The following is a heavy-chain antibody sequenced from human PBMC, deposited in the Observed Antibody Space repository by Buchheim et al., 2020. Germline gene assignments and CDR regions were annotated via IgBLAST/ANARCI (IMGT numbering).Heavy chain of an antibody. CDR2: ISSSSSSI. J-gene: IGHJ3*02. V-gene: IGHV3-21*01. CDR1: GFTFNNYN. D-gene: IGHD6-6*01. CDR3: AREYSSSSGRTFDI. Sequence: EVQLVESGGGLVKPGGSLRLSCAASGFTFNNYNMNWVRQAPGKGLEWVSSISSSSSSIYYADSVKVRFTIYSDQPKYSLDLKMNSLRAEDTAVYYCAREYSSSSGRTFDIWGQGS.